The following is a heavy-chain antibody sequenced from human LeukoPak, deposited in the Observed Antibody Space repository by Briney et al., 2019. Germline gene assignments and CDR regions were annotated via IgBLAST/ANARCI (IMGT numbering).Heavy chain of an antibody. CDR3: AKLQQPAGYCSSTSCYFAFDI. Sequence: SETLSLTCAVYGGSFSGYYWSWIRQPPGKGLEWIGEINHSGSTNYNPSLKSRVTTSVDTSKNQFSLKLSSVTAADTAVYYCAKLQQPAGYCSSTSCYFAFDIWGQGTMVTVSS. J-gene: IGHJ3*02. CDR1: GGSFSGYY. CDR2: INHSGST. V-gene: IGHV4-34*01. D-gene: IGHD2-2*01.